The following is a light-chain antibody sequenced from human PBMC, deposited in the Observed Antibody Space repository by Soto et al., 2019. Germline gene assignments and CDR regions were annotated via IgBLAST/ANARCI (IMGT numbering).Light chain of an antibody. CDR3: MQGTHWPIT. CDR1: QSLVHSDGIAY. V-gene: IGKV2-30*02. Sequence: DVVMTQSPRSLPVTLGQPASISCRSNQSLVHSDGIAYFSWFQQRPGRSPRRLIYKVSNRDSGVPATFSGSGSGTDFALKISSVEAEDVGVYYCMQGTHWPITFGQGTRLEIK. CDR2: KVS. J-gene: IGKJ5*01.